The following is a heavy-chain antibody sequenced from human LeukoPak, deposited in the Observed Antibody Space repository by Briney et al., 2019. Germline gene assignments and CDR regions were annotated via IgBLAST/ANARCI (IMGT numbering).Heavy chain of an antibody. CDR1: GFTFSSYE. V-gene: IGHV3-48*03. CDR2: ISSSGSTI. J-gene: IGHJ3*02. CDR3: AREGSSSWFYDAFDI. D-gene: IGHD6-13*01. Sequence: GGSLRLSCAASGFTFSSYEMNWVRQAPGKGLEWVSYISSSGSTIYYADSVKGRFTISRDNAKNSLYLQINSLRAEDTAVYYCAREGSSSWFYDAFDIWGQGTMVTVSS.